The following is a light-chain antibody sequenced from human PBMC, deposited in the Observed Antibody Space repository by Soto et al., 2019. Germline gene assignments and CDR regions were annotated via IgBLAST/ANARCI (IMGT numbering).Light chain of an antibody. Sequence: QSALTQPASVSGSPGQSITISCTGTSSDIGVYNYVSWYQHHPGKAPKVMIYEVSNRPSGVSNRFSGSKSGNTASLTISGLQAEDEADYYCASYTISSTWVFGGGTQLTVL. CDR2: EVS. V-gene: IGLV2-14*01. CDR3: ASYTISSTWV. J-gene: IGLJ3*02. CDR1: SSDIGVYNY.